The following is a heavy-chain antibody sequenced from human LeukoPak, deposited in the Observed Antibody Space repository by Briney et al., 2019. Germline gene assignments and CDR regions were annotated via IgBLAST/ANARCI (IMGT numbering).Heavy chain of an antibody. Sequence: GAAVRLSCAVSGFIFTSYQMSWVRQAPGRGLEWVANVPPDGSDRYYVDSLRGRFTISRDNARSSRFLQMSNLRAEDTAVYYCAKTPRVVITTTHDYWGQGTLVTVSS. CDR2: VPPDGSDR. V-gene: IGHV3-7*05. CDR1: GFIFTSYQ. CDR3: AKTPRVVITTTHDY. D-gene: IGHD3-22*01. J-gene: IGHJ4*02.